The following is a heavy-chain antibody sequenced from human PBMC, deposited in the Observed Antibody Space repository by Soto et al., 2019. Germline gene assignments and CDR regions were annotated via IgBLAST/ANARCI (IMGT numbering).Heavy chain of an antibody. CDR3: ARDHYYDSSGYYLEYYFDY. J-gene: IGHJ4*02. CDR1: GFTFSSYA. CDR2: ISYDGSNK. V-gene: IGHV3-30-3*01. D-gene: IGHD3-22*01. Sequence: GGSLRLSCAASGFTFSSYAMHWARQAPGKGLEWVAVISYDGSNKYYADSVKGRFTISRDNSKNTLYLQMNSLRAEDTAVYYCARDHYYDSSGYYLEYYFDYWGQGTLVTVSS.